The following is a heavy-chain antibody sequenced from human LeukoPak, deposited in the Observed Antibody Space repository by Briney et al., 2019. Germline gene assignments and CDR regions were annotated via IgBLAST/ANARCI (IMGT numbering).Heavy chain of an antibody. V-gene: IGHV3-74*01. CDR2: INTNGGRT. D-gene: IGHD1-26*01. CDR1: GFTLSDYW. CDR3: AREGRAVLPNY. J-gene: IGHJ4*02. Sequence: QPGESLTLSCAASGFTLSDYWVHWVRQAPGKGLVWVSRINTNGGRTDYADSVKGRFTISRDNAKNSLYLQMNSLRDEDTAVYYCAREGRAVLPNYWGQGTLVTVSS.